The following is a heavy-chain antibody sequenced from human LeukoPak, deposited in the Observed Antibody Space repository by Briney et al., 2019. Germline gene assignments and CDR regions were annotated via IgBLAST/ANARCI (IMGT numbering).Heavy chain of an antibody. CDR3: TRDGGQSGNTAFDI. J-gene: IGHJ3*02. CDR2: IRNKANSYTT. D-gene: IGHD3-16*01. V-gene: IGHV3-72*01. CDR1: GFSFSGFSLSDHY. Sequence: GGSLRLSCAASGFSFSGFSLSDHYMDWVRQAPGKGLEWVGRIRNKANSYTTEYAASVKGRFTLSRDDSQNSLYLQMNSLKTEDTAVYFCTRDGGQSGNTAFDIWGQGTMVTVSS.